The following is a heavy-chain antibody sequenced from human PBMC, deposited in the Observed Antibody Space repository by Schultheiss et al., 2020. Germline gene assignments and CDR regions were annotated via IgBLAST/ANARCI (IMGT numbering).Heavy chain of an antibody. J-gene: IGHJ6*02. Sequence: GGSLRLSCAASGFTFSSYSMNWVRQAPGKGLEWVSYISSSSSTIYYADSVKGRFTISRDNAKNSLYLQMNSLRAEDTAVYYCARDYVPATDTGDYYYYGMDVWGQGTTVTVSS. D-gene: IGHD2-2*01. CDR3: ARDYVPATDTGDYYYYGMDV. V-gene: IGHV3-48*01. CDR2: ISSSSSTI. CDR1: GFTFSSYS.